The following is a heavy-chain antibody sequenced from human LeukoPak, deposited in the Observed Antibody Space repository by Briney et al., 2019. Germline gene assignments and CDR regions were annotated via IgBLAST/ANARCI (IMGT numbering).Heavy chain of an antibody. J-gene: IGHJ4*02. Sequence: GASVKVSCKASGYTFTSYGISWVRQAPGQGLEWMGWISAYNGNTNYAQKLQGRVTMTTDTSTSTAYMELRSLRSDDTAVYYCAKDPLHSSGPNSPCFEFWGQGTLVTVSS. D-gene: IGHD6-19*01. V-gene: IGHV1-18*01. CDR3: AKDPLHSSGPNSPCFEF. CDR2: ISAYNGNT. CDR1: GYTFTSYG.